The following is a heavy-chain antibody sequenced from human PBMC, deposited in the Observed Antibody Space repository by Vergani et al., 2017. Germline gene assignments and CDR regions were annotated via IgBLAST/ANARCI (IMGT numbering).Heavy chain of an antibody. CDR2: IYHSGST. CDR1: GGSISSSNW. D-gene: IGHD1-20*01. J-gene: IGHJ6*02. V-gene: IGHV4-4*02. CDR3: ARFLTGTTIYYYYGMDV. Sequence: QVQLQESGPGLVKPSGTLSLTCAVLGGSISSSNWWSWVRQPPGKGLEWIGEIYHSGSTNYNPSLKSRVTISVDKSKNQFSLKLSSVTAADTAVYYCARFLTGTTIYYYYGMDVWGQGTTVTVSS.